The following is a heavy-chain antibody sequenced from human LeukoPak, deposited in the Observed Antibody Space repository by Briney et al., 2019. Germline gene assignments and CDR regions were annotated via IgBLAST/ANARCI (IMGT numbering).Heavy chain of an antibody. J-gene: IGHJ4*02. CDR3: TRGGSYAPLDY. V-gene: IGHV3-23*01. D-gene: IGHD1-26*01. Sequence: GGSLRLSCAASGFTFSSHAMTWVRQAPGKGLEGCSAISGSGGSTVYADSVKGRLTISRDNSNNTLYLQMSSLRDDDTAVYYCTRGGSYAPLDYWGQGTLVTVSP. CDR1: GFTFSSHA. CDR2: ISGSGGST.